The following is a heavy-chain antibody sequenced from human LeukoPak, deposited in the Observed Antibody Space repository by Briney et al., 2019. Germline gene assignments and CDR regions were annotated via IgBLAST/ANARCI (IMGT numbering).Heavy chain of an antibody. CDR1: GFTFSSYG. Sequence: PGGSLRLSCAASGFTFSSYGMHWVRQAPGKGLEWVAFIRYDGSNKYYADSVKGRFTISRDNSKNTLYLQMNSLRAEDTAVYYCAKGYSNYVGRFDYGGQGTLVTVSS. CDR3: AKGYSNYVGRFDY. CDR2: IRYDGSNK. D-gene: IGHD4-11*01. V-gene: IGHV3-30*02. J-gene: IGHJ4*02.